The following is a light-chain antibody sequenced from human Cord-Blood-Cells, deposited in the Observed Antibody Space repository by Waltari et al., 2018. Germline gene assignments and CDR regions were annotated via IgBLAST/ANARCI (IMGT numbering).Light chain of an antibody. V-gene: IGLV3-1*01. CDR1: NSGEKY. J-gene: IGLJ1*01. Sequence: SYELTQPPSVSVSPGQTASITCSGDNSGEKYACWYQQKPGQSPVLVIYQDSKRPSGIPERFSGSNSGNTATLTISGTQAMDEADYYCQAWDSSTYVFGTGTKVTVL. CDR2: QDS. CDR3: QAWDSSTYV.